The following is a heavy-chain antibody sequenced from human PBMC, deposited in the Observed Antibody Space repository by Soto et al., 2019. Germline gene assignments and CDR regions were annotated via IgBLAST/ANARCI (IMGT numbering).Heavy chain of an antibody. Sequence: PGESLKISCKGSGYSFSTYWIAWVRQVPGEGLEWTGIIFPGDSETRYSPSFQGQVTISADKSISTAYLQWTSLKSSDSAIYYCARQGPGGYWGQGTLVTVSS. CDR1: GYSFSTYW. CDR3: ARQGPGGY. J-gene: IGHJ4*02. V-gene: IGHV5-51*01. CDR2: IFPGDSET.